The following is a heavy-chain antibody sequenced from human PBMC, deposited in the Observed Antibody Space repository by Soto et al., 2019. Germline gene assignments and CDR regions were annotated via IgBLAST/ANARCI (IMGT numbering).Heavy chain of an antibody. D-gene: IGHD2-2*01. CDR3: ASATYYSSTAYLDY. CDR1: GASFSGGDCY. CDR2: IYATGNT. V-gene: IGHV4-30-4*01. Sequence: QVQLQESGPGLVKPSQTLSLTCTVSGASFSGGDCYWIWIRQRTGKDLEWIGSIYATGNTYPNPSTESRLTISVDPSINQSAPRLTSVIAPDTSIYYCASATYYSSTAYLDYWGHGTLVTVSS. J-gene: IGHJ4*01.